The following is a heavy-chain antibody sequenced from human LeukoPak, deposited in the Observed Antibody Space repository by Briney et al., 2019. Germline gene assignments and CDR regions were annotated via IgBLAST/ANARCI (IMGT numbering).Heavy chain of an antibody. V-gene: IGHV3-33*01. CDR1: GFAFSAYG. CDR3: ARGGPNWPSEPFDI. Sequence: GGSLRLSCAASGFAFSAYGMDWVRQAPGKGLEWVAVTWHDGTNKYYADSVKGRFTISRDNSKNTLYLQMDSLRAEDTAVYHCARGGPNWPSEPFDIWGQGTMVTVSS. CDR2: TWHDGTNK. D-gene: IGHD1-1*01. J-gene: IGHJ3*02.